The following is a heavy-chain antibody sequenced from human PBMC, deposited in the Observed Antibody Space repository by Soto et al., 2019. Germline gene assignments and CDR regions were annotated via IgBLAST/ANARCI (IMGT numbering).Heavy chain of an antibody. V-gene: IGHV1-69*13. D-gene: IGHD3-10*01. CDR3: ATTLYYYGSLKEDYYYYGMDV. CDR2: IIPIFGTA. Sequence: SVKVSCKASGGTFSSYAISWVRQAPGQGLEWMGGIIPIFGTANYAQKFQGRVTITADESTSTAYMELSSLRSEDTAVYYCATTLYYYGSLKEDYYYYGMDVWGQGTTVTVSS. CDR1: GGTFSSYA. J-gene: IGHJ6*02.